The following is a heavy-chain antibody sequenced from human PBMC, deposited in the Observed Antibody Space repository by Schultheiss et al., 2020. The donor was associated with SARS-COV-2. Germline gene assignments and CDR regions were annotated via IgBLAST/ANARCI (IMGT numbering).Heavy chain of an antibody. J-gene: IGHJ6*03. CDR3: ARGRAVPAAMHFYMDV. D-gene: IGHD2-2*01. V-gene: IGHV4-59*12. CDR1: GGSISSYY. Sequence: SETLSLTCTVSGGSISSYYWSWIRQPPGKGLEWIGYIYYSGSTNYNPSLKSRVTISVDTSKNQFSLKLSSVTAAVTAVYYCARGRAVPAAMHFYMDVWGKGTTVTVSS. CDR2: IYYSGST.